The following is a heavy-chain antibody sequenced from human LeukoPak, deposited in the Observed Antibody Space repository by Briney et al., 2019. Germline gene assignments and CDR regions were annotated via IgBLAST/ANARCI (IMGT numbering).Heavy chain of an antibody. CDR1: GFTFSSYT. V-gene: IGHV3-30*09. CDR3: ATVTKVDFND. J-gene: IGHJ4*02. D-gene: IGHD4-11*01. CDR2: VSVEGIGR. Sequence: GGSLRLSCAASGFTFSSYTFYWFRQAPGKGLEWVASVSVEGIGRYFPGSVEGRFAISRDDSKKSVFLQMGNLRPEDTAVYFCATVTKVDFNDWGQGTLVTVSS.